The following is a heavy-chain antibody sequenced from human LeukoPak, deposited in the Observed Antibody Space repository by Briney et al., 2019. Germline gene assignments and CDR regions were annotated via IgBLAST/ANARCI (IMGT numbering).Heavy chain of an antibody. CDR1: GFTFSSYA. CDR3: ANGGSIAAATPLDY. V-gene: IGHV3-23*01. Sequence: AGGSLRLSCAASGFTFSSYAMSWVRQAPGKGLGWVSGITGSGGSTYYADSVKGRFTISRDNSKNTLYLQMNSLRAEDTAVYYCANGGSIAAATPLDYWGQGTLVTVSS. J-gene: IGHJ4*02. D-gene: IGHD6-25*01. CDR2: ITGSGGST.